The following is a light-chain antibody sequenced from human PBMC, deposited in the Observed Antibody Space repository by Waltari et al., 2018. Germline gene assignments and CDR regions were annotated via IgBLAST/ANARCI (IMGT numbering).Light chain of an antibody. CDR3: QLYGSSTLYT. Sequence: EVVLTQSPVTLSLSPGERATLSCRASQSVGKFLAWYQKKPGQAPRLLIYDASNRATGIPVTFSGSGSGTDFTLTISSVQPEDFALYFCQLYGSSTLYTFGQGTKLEIK. V-gene: IGKV3-11*01. CDR1: QSVGKF. CDR2: DAS. J-gene: IGKJ2*01.